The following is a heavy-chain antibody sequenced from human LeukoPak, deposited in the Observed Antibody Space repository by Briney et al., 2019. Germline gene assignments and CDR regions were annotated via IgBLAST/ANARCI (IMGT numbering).Heavy chain of an antibody. D-gene: IGHD1-1*01. CDR2: ISRSGSTK. CDR1: GFTFSDYN. J-gene: IGHJ4*02. V-gene: IGHV3-11*04. CDR3: ARGSGPSVPFDY. Sequence: GGSLRLSCAASGFTFSDYNMRWIRQAPGKGLEWVSSISRSGSTKYYADSVKGRFTISRDNAKNSLFLQMNSLRVEGTAVYYCARGSGPSVPFDYWGQGTLVTVSS.